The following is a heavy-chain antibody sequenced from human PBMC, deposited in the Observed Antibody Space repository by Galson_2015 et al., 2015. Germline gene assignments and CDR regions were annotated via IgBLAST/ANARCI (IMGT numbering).Heavy chain of an antibody. CDR3: ARDQGGDWHFDL. CDR1: GFTVSSNY. V-gene: IGHV3-53*01. J-gene: IGHJ2*01. Sequence: SLRLSCAASGFTVSSNYMSWVRQAPGKGLEWVSVIYRGGTTYYAGSVKGRFTISRDTSKNTLYLQMSSPRADDTAVYYCARDQGGDWHFDLWGRGTLVIVSS. D-gene: IGHD3-16*01. CDR2: IYRGGTT.